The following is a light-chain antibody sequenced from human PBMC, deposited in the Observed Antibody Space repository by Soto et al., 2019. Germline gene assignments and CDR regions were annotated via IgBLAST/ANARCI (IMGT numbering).Light chain of an antibody. Sequence: DIVLTQSPGTLSLSPGERASLSCRASQSVSSGHLAWYQQKPGQAPRLLIYGASTRATGIPARFSGSGSGTDFTLAISSLQSEDFAIYYCHQYNNWPPYTFGQGTKVDIK. V-gene: IGKV3-15*01. J-gene: IGKJ2*01. CDR1: QSVSSGH. CDR3: HQYNNWPPYT. CDR2: GAS.